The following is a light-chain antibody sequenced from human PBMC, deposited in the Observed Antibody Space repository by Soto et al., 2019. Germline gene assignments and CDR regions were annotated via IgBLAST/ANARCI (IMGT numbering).Light chain of an antibody. CDR1: RSVNNRY. Sequence: TALAQFPSTLSVSPVGRAPLSCKTSRSVNNRYLAWYQQKPGQAPRLLVYGATSRASGIPDRFTGSGSGTFFTLTIGRVEPEDFAIYYCQEYGIPRTFGQGTKVDIK. V-gene: IGKV3-20*01. J-gene: IGKJ1*01. CDR2: GAT. CDR3: QEYGIPRT.